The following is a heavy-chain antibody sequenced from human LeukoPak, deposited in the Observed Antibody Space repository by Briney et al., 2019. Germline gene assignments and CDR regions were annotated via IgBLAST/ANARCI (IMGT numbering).Heavy chain of an antibody. J-gene: IGHJ6*01. CDR3: ASAWPDTAEGTYYPYSMDI. V-gene: IGHV4-4*02. CDR2: IDESGST. Sequence: PSGTLTLTCAVSGGSISSSNWWRWVRQPPGKGLVWIGEIDESGSTYYDPSLKSRVTISVDKSMNTFSLQLSCLTAAATAVYYCASAWPDTAEGTYYPYSMDISGQGAT. D-gene: IGHD5-18*01. CDR1: GGSISSSNW.